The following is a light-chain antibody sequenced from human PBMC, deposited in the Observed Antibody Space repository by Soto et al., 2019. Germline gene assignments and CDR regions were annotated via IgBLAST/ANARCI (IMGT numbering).Light chain of an antibody. Sequence: QSVLSQPPSASGSPGQSVTISCTGTSSDVGGFNYVSWYLQDPGKPPKLMIYEVSKRPSGVPDRFSGSKSGNTASLTVSGLQAEDEADYYCISYAGSDHYVFGNGTKVTV. V-gene: IGLV2-8*01. J-gene: IGLJ1*01. CDR2: EVS. CDR1: SSDVGGFNY. CDR3: ISYAGSDHYV.